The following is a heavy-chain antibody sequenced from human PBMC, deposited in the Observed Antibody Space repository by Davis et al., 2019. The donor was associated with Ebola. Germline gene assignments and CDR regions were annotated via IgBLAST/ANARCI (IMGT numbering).Heavy chain of an antibody. J-gene: IGHJ4*02. CDR3: ASGLWASDFDF. V-gene: IGHV3-7*03. Sequence: ESLKISCAASGFTFSTYWMNWVRQAPGKGLEWVASIKQDGSDKFYVDSVKGRFTVSRDNAKNSLYLQMNTLRAEDTAVYYCASGLWASDFDFWGQGTLVTVSS. CDR1: GFTFSTYW. CDR2: IKQDGSDK. D-gene: IGHD3-16*01.